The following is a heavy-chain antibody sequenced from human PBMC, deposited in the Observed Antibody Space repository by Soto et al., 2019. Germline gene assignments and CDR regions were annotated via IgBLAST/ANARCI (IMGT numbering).Heavy chain of an antibody. CDR2: ISYDGSNK. V-gene: IGHV3-30*18. Sequence: QVQLVESGGGVVQPGRSLRLSCAASGFTFSSYGMHWVRQAPGKGLEWVAVISYDGSNKYYADSVKGRFTISRDNSKNTLYLQMKSLRAEDTAVYYCAKDPSRLAVNQFDYWGQGTLVTVSS. CDR3: AKDPSRLAVNQFDY. CDR1: GFTFSSYG. J-gene: IGHJ4*02. D-gene: IGHD3-16*01.